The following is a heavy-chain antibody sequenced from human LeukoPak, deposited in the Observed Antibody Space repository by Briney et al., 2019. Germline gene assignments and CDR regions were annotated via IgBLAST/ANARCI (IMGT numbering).Heavy chain of an antibody. J-gene: IGHJ4*02. V-gene: IGHV3-23*01. Sequence: GSLRLSCTASGFISSDYTMNWVRQAPGKGLEWVSGISVSDDSTYYADSVKGRFTVSRDNSNNMLYLQMNSLRAEDTAVYYCAKDRYCSSTNCPYDYWGQGTLVTVSS. CDR3: AKDRYCSSTNCPYDY. CDR2: ISVSDDST. D-gene: IGHD2-2*01. CDR1: GFISSDYT.